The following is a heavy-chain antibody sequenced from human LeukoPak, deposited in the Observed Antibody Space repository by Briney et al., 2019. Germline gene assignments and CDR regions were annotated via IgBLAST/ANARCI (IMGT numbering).Heavy chain of an antibody. J-gene: IGHJ6*02. CDR1: GFTFSSYG. CDR2: ISYDGSNK. CDR3: AKDIPFGELSVGMDV. D-gene: IGHD3-10*01. V-gene: IGHV3-30*18. Sequence: GGSLSLSCAASGFTFSSYGMHWVRQAPGKGLEWVADISYDGSNKYYADSVKGRFTISRDNSKNTLYLQMNSLRAEDTAVYYCAKDIPFGELSVGMDVWGQGTTVTVSS.